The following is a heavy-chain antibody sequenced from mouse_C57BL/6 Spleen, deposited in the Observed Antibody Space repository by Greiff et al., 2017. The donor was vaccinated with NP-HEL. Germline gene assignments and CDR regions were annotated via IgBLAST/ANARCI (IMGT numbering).Heavy chain of an antibody. Sequence: QVQLQQPGAELVKPGASVKMSCKASGYTFTSYWITWVKQRPGQGLEWIRDIYPGSGSTNYNEKFKSKATLTVDTSSSTAYMQLSSLTSEDSAVYYCARWGSNYSAMDYWGQGTSVTVSS. CDR2: IYPGSGST. J-gene: IGHJ4*01. CDR3: ARWGSNYSAMDY. D-gene: IGHD2-5*01. CDR1: GYTFTSYW. V-gene: IGHV1-55*01.